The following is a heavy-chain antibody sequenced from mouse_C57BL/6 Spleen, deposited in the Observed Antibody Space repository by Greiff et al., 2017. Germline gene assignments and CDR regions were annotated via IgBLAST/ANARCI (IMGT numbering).Heavy chain of an antibody. V-gene: IGHV1-15*01. Sequence: QVQLKQSGAELVRPGASVTLSCKASGYTFTDYEMHWVKQTPVHGLEWIGAIDPETGGTAYNQKFKGKAILTADKSSSTAYMELRSLTSEDSAVYCCPITTVVAKGWFAYWGQGTLVTVSA. CDR2: IDPETGGT. CDR3: PITTVVAKGWFAY. D-gene: IGHD1-1*01. J-gene: IGHJ3*01. CDR1: GYTFTDYE.